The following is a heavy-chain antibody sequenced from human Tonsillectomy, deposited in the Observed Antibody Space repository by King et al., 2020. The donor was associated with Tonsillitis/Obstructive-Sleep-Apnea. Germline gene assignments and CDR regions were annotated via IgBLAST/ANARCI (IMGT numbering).Heavy chain of an antibody. D-gene: IGHD6-19*01. CDR1: GFTFSSYA. Sequence: VQLVESGGGLVQPGGSLRLSCAASGFTFSSYAMSWVRQAPGKGLEWVSGISGSGGSTDYADSVKGRLTISRDNAKNSLYLQMNSLRAEDTAVYYCARDSSGWSRDYWGQGTLVTVSS. CDR3: ARDSSGWSRDY. CDR2: ISGSGGST. J-gene: IGHJ4*02. V-gene: IGHV3-23*04.